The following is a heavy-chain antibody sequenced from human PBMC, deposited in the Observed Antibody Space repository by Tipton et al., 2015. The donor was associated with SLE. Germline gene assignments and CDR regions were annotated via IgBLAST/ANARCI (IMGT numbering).Heavy chain of an antibody. D-gene: IGHD4-23*01. V-gene: IGHV4-31*03. CDR2: IYYIGST. CDR3: AGDYGGNWFDP. Sequence: TLSLTCTVSGGYIRSGGYYWSWIRLHPGKGLEWIGYIYYIGSTHYNPSLKSRVTIPVDTSKSQFSLKLSSVTAADTAVYYCAGDYGGNWFDPWGQGTLVTVSS. J-gene: IGHJ5*02. CDR1: GGYIRSGGYY.